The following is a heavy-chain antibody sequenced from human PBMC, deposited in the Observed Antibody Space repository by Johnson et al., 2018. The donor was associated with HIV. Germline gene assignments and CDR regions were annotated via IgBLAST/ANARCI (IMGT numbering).Heavy chain of an antibody. CDR2: TYSDGDT. D-gene: IGHD5-12*01. J-gene: IGHJ3*02. V-gene: IGHV3-53*01. CDR1: GFTVSNIF. CDR3: ARGGLTAFDI. Sequence: EVQLVESGGDLIQPGGSLRLSCAASGFTVSNIFMNWVRQAPGKGLEWLSVTYSDGDTYYADSVKGRFTTSRDNAKNTMYLQMNSLRTEDTAVYYCARGGLTAFDIWGQGTMVTVSS.